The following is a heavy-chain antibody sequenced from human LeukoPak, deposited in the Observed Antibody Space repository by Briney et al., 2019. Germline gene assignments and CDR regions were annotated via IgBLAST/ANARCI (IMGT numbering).Heavy chain of an antibody. CDR3: AKGAYYDL. Sequence: PGGSLRLSCTVSGFTVSSDSMSWVRQAPGKGLEWVSFIYSGGSTHYSDSVKGRFTISRDNSKNTLYLQMNSLRAEDTAVYYCAKGAYYDLWGQGTLVTVSS. J-gene: IGHJ4*02. V-gene: IGHV3-53*01. CDR1: GFTVSSDS. D-gene: IGHD3-22*01. CDR2: IYSGGST.